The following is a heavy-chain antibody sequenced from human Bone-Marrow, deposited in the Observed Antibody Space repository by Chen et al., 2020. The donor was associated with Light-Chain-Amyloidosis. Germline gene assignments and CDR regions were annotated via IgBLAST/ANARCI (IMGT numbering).Heavy chain of an antibody. D-gene: IGHD4-17*01. CDR3: ARDRTYGDYGSYGMDV. CDR1: GGTFSSYQ. Sequence: QAQLVQSGAEVKKPGSSVKVSCKAAGGTFSSYQVTWVRQAPGHGLECMGGIIPFFGTTNYAQNFQGRVTITADKSTGTAYMELNSLTSEDTAIYYCARDRTYGDYGSYGMDVWGQGTTVTVTS. J-gene: IGHJ6*02. V-gene: IGHV1-69*06. CDR2: IIPFFGTT.